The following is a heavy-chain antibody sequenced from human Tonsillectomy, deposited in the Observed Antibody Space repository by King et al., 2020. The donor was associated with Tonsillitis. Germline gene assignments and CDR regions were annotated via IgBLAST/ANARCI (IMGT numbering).Heavy chain of an antibody. D-gene: IGHD4-17*01. CDR3: ATSFGDLDAFDI. J-gene: IGHJ3*02. V-gene: IGHV1-2*02. Sequence: VQLVQSGAEVKKPGASVRVSCTASGYTFIGYYIHWVRQAPGQGLEWMGWINPDSGGTNCAQKFQGRVTMTRDTSINTAYMELSRLRSDDTAMFYCATSFGDLDAFDIWGQGTMVTVSS. CDR1: GYTFIGYY. CDR2: INPDSGGT.